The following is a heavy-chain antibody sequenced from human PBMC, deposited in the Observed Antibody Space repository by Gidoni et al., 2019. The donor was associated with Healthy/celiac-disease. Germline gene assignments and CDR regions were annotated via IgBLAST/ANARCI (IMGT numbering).Heavy chain of an antibody. V-gene: IGHV3-23*01. Sequence: EVQLLESGGGLVQPGGSLRLSCAASGFTFSSYAMSWVRQAPGQGLEWVSAISGSGGSTYYAYSVKGRFTISRDNSKNTLYLQMNSLRAEDTAVYYCAKVGYYYDSSGYYHGAFDIWGQGTMVTVSS. D-gene: IGHD3-22*01. CDR2: ISGSGGST. CDR1: GFTFSSYA. CDR3: AKVGYYYDSSGYYHGAFDI. J-gene: IGHJ3*02.